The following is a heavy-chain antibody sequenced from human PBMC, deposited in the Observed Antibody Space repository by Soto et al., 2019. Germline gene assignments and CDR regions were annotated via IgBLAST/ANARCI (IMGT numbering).Heavy chain of an antibody. D-gene: IGHD6-19*01. V-gene: IGHV6-1*01. J-gene: IGHJ4*02. CDR2: TYYRSNWRH. Sequence: SQTVSLTCAISGASVSSNTAAWNWIRSSPSRGLEWLGRTYYRSNWRHDYAVSVKSRITVNPDTSKNHFSLQLNSVTPDDTAVYCAWGVAGSGFDLWGQGTLVTVSS. CDR3: WGVAGSGFDL. CDR1: GASVSSNTAA.